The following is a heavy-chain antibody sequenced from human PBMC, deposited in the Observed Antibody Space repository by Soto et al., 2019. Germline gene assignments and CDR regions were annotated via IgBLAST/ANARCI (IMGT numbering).Heavy chain of an antibody. CDR2: IYYSGST. V-gene: IGHV4-31*01. CDR1: GGSISSGGYY. Sequence: QVQLQESGPGLVKPSQTLSLTCTVSGGSISSGGYYWSWIRQHPGKGLEWIGYIYYSGSTYYNPSLKSPVTISVDTSKNQFSLKLRSVTAADTAVYYCARERCGGDCTSWYFDLWGRGTLVTVSS. CDR3: ARERCGGDCTSWYFDL. J-gene: IGHJ2*01. D-gene: IGHD2-21*02.